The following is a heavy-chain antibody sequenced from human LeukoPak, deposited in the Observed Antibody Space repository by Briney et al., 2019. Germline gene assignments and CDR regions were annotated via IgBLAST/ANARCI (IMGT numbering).Heavy chain of an antibody. J-gene: IGHJ4*02. V-gene: IGHV1-46*01. CDR2: INPSGGST. Sequence: ASVKVSCKASGYTFTSYYMHWVRQAPGQGLEWMGIINPSGGSTSYAQKFQGRVTMTRDTSTSTVYMELSSLRSEDTAVYYCARDPRLSGDYGDYCSDYWGQGTLVTVSS. CDR1: GYTFTSYY. CDR3: ARDPRLSGDYGDYCSDY. D-gene: IGHD4-17*01.